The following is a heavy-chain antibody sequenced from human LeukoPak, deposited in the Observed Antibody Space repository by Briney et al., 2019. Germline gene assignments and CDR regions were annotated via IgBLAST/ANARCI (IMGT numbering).Heavy chain of an antibody. CDR1: GFTFGSFS. J-gene: IGHJ6*02. D-gene: IGHD3-3*02. Sequence: GGSLRLSCSASGFTFGSFSMHWLRQTPGKGLEFVSAIHHDGSGTFYADSVKGRFIISRDNSKNTLYLEMSSLRAEDTAVYHCVKDPFFYYGSDVWGQGTTVTVSS. V-gene: IGHV3-64D*09. CDR2: IHHDGSGT. CDR3: VKDPFFYYGSDV.